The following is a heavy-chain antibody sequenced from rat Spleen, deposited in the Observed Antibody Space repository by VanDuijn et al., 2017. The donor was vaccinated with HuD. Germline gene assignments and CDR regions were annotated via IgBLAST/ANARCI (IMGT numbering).Heavy chain of an antibody. CDR2: IIDTGGRT. Sequence: EVQLVESGGGLVQPGRSLRLSCAASGFTFNKFWMTWIRQAPGKGLEWVASIIDTGGRTYYPDSVKGRFTISRDDSKSSIYLQMNNLKEEDTAIYYCALFGYWGQGVMVTVSS. J-gene: IGHJ2*01. V-gene: IGHV5-31*01. CDR3: ALFGY. CDR1: GFTFNKFW.